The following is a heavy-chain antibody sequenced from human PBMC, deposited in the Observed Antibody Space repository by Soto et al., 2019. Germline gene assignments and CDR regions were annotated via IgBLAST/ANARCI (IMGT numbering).Heavy chain of an antibody. J-gene: IGHJ4*02. D-gene: IGHD2-2*01. CDR1: GDLFNNYA. Sequence: QVQLVQSGAEVKEPGSSVKVSCKATGDLFNNYAFNWVRQAPGQGLEWMGRISPLFSTTNYAQKFQGRVTIGADELTSIVCLEVSNWESEEPPMYSCAASPSVPPAGNFKFWGQEPLV. V-gene: IGHV1-69*01. CDR2: ISPLFSTT. CDR3: AASPSVPPAGNFKF.